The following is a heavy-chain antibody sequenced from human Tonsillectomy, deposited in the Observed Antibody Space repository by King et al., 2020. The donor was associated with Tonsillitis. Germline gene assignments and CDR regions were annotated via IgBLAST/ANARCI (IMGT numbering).Heavy chain of an antibody. Sequence: EQLVQSGAEVKKPGASVKVSCKASGYSFTGYYMHWVREAPGQGLEWMGWIDPSSGDTNCAQDFQGRVTMTRDTSISTAYMELSSLRSDDTAVYYCARDLLEAVAVYVFAYWGQGTLVTVSS. CDR2: IDPSSGDT. CDR1: GYSFTGYY. CDR3: ARDLLEAVAVYVFAY. J-gene: IGHJ4*02. V-gene: IGHV1-2*02. D-gene: IGHD6-19*01.